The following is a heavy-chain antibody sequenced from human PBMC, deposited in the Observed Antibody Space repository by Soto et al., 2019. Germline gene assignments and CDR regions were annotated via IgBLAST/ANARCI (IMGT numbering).Heavy chain of an antibody. Sequence: EMQLLESGGGLVQPGGSLRLSCAASGFTFSSSAMAWVRQAPGKGLEWVSAISRGGVTAYYTDSVEGRFIVSRDNSKITLQLQMDSLGAEDTAIYYCAKMAYFGDPAGGDSWGQGTLVTVSS. CDR3: AKMAYFGDPAGGDS. CDR2: ISRGGVTA. D-gene: IGHD3-10*01. CDR1: GFTFSSSA. J-gene: IGHJ4*02. V-gene: IGHV3-23*01.